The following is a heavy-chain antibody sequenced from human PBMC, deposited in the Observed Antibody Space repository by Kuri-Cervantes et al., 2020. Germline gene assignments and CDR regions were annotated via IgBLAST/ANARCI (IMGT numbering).Heavy chain of an antibody. V-gene: IGHV3-21*01. CDR2: ISSSSSYI. D-gene: IGHD3-16*01. CDR3: ARGLEDVWGSYPDY. Sequence: GGSLRLSCAASGFTFSNSDMNWVHQAPGKGLEWVSSISSSSSYIYYADSAKGRFTISRDNAKNSLYLQMNSLRAEDTAVYYCARGLEDVWGSYPDYWGQGTLVTVSS. J-gene: IGHJ4*02. CDR1: GFTFSNSD.